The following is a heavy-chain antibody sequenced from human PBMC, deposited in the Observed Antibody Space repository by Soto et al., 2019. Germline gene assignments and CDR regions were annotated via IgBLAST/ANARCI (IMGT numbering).Heavy chain of an antibody. V-gene: IGHV4-59*01. CDR1: GGSISSYY. CDR2: IYYSGST. J-gene: IGHJ3*02. D-gene: IGHD5-12*01. Sequence: SETLSLTCPVSGGSISSYYLSWIRQPPGKGLEWIGYIYYSGSTNYNPSLKSRVTISVDTSKNQFSLKLSSVTAADTAVYYCARVSGQYSGYDDAFDIWGQGTMVTVSS. CDR3: ARVSGQYSGYDDAFDI.